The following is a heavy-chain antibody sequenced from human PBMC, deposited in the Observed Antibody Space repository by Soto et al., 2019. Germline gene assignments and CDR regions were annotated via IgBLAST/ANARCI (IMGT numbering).Heavy chain of an antibody. CDR1: GGSLSSYY. CDR2: IYYSGST. D-gene: IGHD5-18*01. CDR3: ARESSYGPNWFGP. J-gene: IGHJ5*02. V-gene: IGHV4-59*01. Sequence: SETLSRTCTVSGGSLSSYYWSWIRQPPGKGLEWIGYIYYSGSTNYNPSLKSRVTISVDTSKNQFSLKLSSVTAADTAVYYCARESSYGPNWFGPWGQGTLVIVSS.